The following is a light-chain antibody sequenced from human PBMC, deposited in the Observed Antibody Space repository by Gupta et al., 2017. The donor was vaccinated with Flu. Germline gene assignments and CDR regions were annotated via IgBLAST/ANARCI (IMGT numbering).Light chain of an antibody. CDR3: QQSYSTIPIT. CDR2: AAS. J-gene: IGKJ5*01. Sequence: DIQMNQSPSSLSASVGDRVTITCRASQSISSYLNWYQQKPGKAPKLLIYAASSLQSGVPSRFSDSGSGTDFTLTISSLQPEDFATYYCQQSYSTIPITFGQGTRLEIK. V-gene: IGKV1-39*01. CDR1: QSISSY.